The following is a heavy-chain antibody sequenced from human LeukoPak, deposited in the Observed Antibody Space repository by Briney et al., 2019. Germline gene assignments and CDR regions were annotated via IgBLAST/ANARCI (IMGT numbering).Heavy chain of an antibody. CDR1: GYTFTSYG. CDR3: ARDLFAFYDSSGYHAVGFDP. V-gene: IGHV1-18*01. Sequence: ASVKVSCKASGYTFTSYGISWVRQAPGQGLEWMGWISAYNGNTNYAQKRQGRVTMTTDTSTSTAYMELRSLRSDDTAVYYCARDLFAFYDSSGYHAVGFDPWGQGTLVTVSS. D-gene: IGHD3-22*01. J-gene: IGHJ5*02. CDR2: ISAYNGNT.